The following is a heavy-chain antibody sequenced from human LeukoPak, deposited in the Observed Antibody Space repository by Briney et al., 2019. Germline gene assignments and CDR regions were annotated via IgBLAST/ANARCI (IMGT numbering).Heavy chain of an antibody. CDR2: ISYDGSNK. CDR1: GFTFSSYA. V-gene: IGHV3-30*14. CDR3: ARDRYYDILTGYYYYFDY. Sequence: GGSLRLSCAASGFTFSSYAMHWVRQAPGKGLEWVAVISYDGSNKYYADSVKGRFTISRDNSKNTLYLQMNSLRAEDTAVYYCARDRYYDILTGYYYYFDYWAREPWSPSPQ. J-gene: IGHJ4*02. D-gene: IGHD3-9*01.